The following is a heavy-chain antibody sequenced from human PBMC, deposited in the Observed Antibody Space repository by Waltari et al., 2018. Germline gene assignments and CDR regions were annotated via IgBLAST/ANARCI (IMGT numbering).Heavy chain of an antibody. J-gene: IGHJ3*02. CDR2: INPNRGGT. CDR3: ARVGWELLSRHAFDI. CDR1: GYTFTGYY. V-gene: IGHV1-2*02. Sequence: QVQLVQSGAEVKKPGASVKVSCKASGYTFTGYYMHWVRQAPGQGLEWMGWINPNRGGTNYAQKFQGRVTMTRDTSISTAYMELSRLRSDDTAVYYFARVGWELLSRHAFDIWGQGTMVTVSS. D-gene: IGHD1-26*01.